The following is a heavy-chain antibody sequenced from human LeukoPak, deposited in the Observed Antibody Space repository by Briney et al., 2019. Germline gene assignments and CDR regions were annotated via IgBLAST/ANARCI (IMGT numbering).Heavy chain of an antibody. J-gene: IGHJ4*02. CDR2: INQDGSEK. V-gene: IGHV3-7*01. CDR1: GFTFNSYW. CDR3: ARAQATTMQTEGY. D-gene: IGHD3-10*01. Sequence: GGSLRLSCAASGFTFNSYWMSWVRQAPGKGLEWVANINQDGSEKYYVDSVKGRFTISRDNAKTSLYLQMNNLRADDTAVYYCARAQATTMQTEGYWGQGTLVTVSS.